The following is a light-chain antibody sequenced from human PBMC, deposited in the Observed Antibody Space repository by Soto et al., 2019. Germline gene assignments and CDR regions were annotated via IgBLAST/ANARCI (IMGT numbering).Light chain of an antibody. Sequence: QSVLTQPRSVSAAPGQSVTISCTGTSSDVGGYNDVSWYQQHPGKAPKLMIYEVSRRPSGVANRFSGSKSGNTASLTISGLQAEDEADYYCRSYTSSSTLGVFGTGTKLTVL. J-gene: IGLJ1*01. V-gene: IGLV2-11*01. CDR2: EVS. CDR3: RSYTSSSTLGV. CDR1: SSDVGGYND.